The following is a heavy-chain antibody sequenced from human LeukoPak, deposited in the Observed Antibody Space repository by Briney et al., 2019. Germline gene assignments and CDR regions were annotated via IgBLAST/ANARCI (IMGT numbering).Heavy chain of an antibody. Sequence: SVKVSCKASGYTFTSYYLHWVRQAPGQGLEWMGIINPSAGSTSYAQKFQGRVTMTRDTSTSTVYMELSSLRSEDTAVYYCARDLGGDYFDFWGQGTLVTVSS. J-gene: IGHJ4*02. CDR2: INPSAGST. CDR3: ARDLGGDYFDF. D-gene: IGHD4-17*01. V-gene: IGHV1-46*01. CDR1: GYTFTSYY.